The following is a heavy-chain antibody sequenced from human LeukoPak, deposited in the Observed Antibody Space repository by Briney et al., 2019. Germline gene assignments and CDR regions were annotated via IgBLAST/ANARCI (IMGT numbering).Heavy chain of an antibody. CDR1: GGSLSSSSYY. V-gene: IGHV4-39*02. CDR2: IYYSGST. J-gene: IGHJ4*02. Sequence: PSETLSLTCTVSGGSLSSSSYYWGWLRQPPGTGLEWIGSIYYSGSTYYNPSLKSRVTISVDTSKNQFSLKLSSVTAADTAVYYCAREPRYYDSSGYYSPFGDWGQGTLVTVCS. CDR3: AREPRYYDSSGYYSPFGD. D-gene: IGHD3-22*01.